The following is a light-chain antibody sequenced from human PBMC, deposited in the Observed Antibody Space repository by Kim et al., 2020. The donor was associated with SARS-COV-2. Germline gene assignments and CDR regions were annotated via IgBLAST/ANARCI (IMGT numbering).Light chain of an antibody. J-gene: IGKJ4*01. Sequence: AAVGDTVPIACRASQNVRSYVAWFQQKPGKAPNTLIYAASTLQSGVPSKFSGSGSGTEFTPTITSLQPEDSATYYCQQYENYPFTFGGGTKVDIK. CDR2: AAS. V-gene: IGKV1-16*02. CDR1: QNVRSY. CDR3: QQYENYPFT.